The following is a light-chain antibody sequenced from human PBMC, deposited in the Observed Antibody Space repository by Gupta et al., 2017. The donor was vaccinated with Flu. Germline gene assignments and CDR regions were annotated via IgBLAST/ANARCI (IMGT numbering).Light chain of an antibody. Sequence: KVTITCGVSSGSVSNSYYPTWYQQTPGQAPRALIYKTNSRSSGVPDRFSGSILGNKAALTITGAQAEDECDYYCVLYVARSSWVFGGGTKLTVL. CDR2: KTN. J-gene: IGLJ3*02. CDR3: VLYVARSSWV. CDR1: SGSVSNSYY. V-gene: IGLV8-61*01.